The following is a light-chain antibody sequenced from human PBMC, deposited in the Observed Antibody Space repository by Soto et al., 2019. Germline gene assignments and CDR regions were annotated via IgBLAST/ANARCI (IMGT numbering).Light chain of an antibody. V-gene: IGLV2-14*01. Sequence: QSALTQPASVSGSPGQSITISCTGTSSDVGAYNYVSWYQQQPGKAPKLMIYDVSNRPSGVSNRFSGSKSGNTASLTISGLQAEDEADYYCSSYTSSNTPYVVFGGGTKLTVL. CDR2: DVS. J-gene: IGLJ2*01. CDR1: SSDVGAYNY. CDR3: SSYTSSNTPYVV.